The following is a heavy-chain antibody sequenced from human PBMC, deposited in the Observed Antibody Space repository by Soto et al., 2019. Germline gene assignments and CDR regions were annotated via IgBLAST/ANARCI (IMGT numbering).Heavy chain of an antibody. CDR2: IYYSGST. CDR1: GGSISSGGYY. J-gene: IGHJ4*02. V-gene: IGHV4-31*03. Sequence: SSETLSLTCTVSGGSISSGGYYWSWIRQHPGKGLERIGYIYYSGSTYYNPSLKSRVTISVDTSKNQFSLKLSSVTAADTAVYYCATQSMTTVTTFDYWGQGTLVTVSS. CDR3: ATQSMTTVTTFDY. D-gene: IGHD4-17*01.